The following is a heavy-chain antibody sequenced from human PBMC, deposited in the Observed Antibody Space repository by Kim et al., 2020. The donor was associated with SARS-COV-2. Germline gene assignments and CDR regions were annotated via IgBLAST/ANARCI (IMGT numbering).Heavy chain of an antibody. J-gene: IGHJ4*02. V-gene: IGHV3-30*18. D-gene: IGHD5-18*01. CDR2: ISYDGSNK. Sequence: GGSLRLSCAASGFTFSSYGMHWVRQAPGKGLEWVAVISYDGSNKYYADSVKGRFTISRDNSKNTLYLQMNSLRAEDTAVYYCAKALDTAMGLLDYWGQGTLVTVSS. CDR3: AKALDTAMGLLDY. CDR1: GFTFSSYG.